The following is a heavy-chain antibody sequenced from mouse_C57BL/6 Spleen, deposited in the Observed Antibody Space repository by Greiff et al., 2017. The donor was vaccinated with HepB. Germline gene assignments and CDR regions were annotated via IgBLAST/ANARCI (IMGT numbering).Heavy chain of an antibody. CDR3: ARVTAQATSYAMDY. Sequence: QVHVKQSGAELARPGASVKLSCKASGYTFTSYGISWVKQRTGQGLEWIGEIYPRSGNTYYNEKFKGKATLTADKSSSTAYMELRSLTSEDSAVYFCARVTAQATSYAMDYWGQGTSVTVSS. V-gene: IGHV1-81*01. D-gene: IGHD3-2*02. J-gene: IGHJ4*01. CDR1: GYTFTSYG. CDR2: IYPRSGNT.